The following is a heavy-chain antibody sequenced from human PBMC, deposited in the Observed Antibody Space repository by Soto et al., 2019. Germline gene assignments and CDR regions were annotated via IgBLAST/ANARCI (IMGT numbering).Heavy chain of an antibody. J-gene: IGHJ4*02. CDR2: IYYSGST. D-gene: IGHD6-19*01. CDR3: ARVGSSGWYPHY. CDR1: GGSMISYY. Sequence: SETLSLTCTVSGGSMISYYWNWIRQPPGKGLEWIGYIYYSGSTNYNPSLKSRATMSVDTSKNQFSLKLNSVTAADTAVYYCARVGSSGWYPHYCGQGTLVTVSS. V-gene: IGHV4-59*01.